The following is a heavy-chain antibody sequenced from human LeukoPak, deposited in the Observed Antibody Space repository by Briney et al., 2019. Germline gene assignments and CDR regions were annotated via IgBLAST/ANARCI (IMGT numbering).Heavy chain of an antibody. Sequence: SETLSLTCAVYGGSFSGYYWSWIRQPPGKGLEGIGSIYSSGSTYYNASLQSRVTISIETSKNQISLRLNSVTAADTAMYYCAKSGGYGLIDYWGQGSLVTVS. V-gene: IGHV4-34*01. CDR2: IYSSGST. CDR3: AKSGGYGLIDY. D-gene: IGHD1-26*01. J-gene: IGHJ4*02. CDR1: GGSFSGYY.